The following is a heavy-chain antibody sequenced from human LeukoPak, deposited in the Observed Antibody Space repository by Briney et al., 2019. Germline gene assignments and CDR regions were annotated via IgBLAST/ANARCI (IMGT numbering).Heavy chain of an antibody. Sequence: PGGSLRLSCAAPGITFTTYGMHWVRQAPGKGLEWVAVIWNDGTNTYYADSVKGRFTISRDNSKNMLYLQMNSLRAEDTAVYYCARGLYCTSTSCYFGGGNYYYYMDVWGKGTTVTVSS. CDR2: IWNDGTNT. CDR3: ARGLYCTSTSCYFGGGNYYYYMDV. J-gene: IGHJ6*03. V-gene: IGHV3-33*01. CDR1: GITFTTYG. D-gene: IGHD2-2*01.